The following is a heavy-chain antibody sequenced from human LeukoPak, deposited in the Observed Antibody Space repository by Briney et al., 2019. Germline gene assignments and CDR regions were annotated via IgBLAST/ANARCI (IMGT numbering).Heavy chain of an antibody. CDR2: IIPILGIA. CDR3: ARGTSTAVTTLAS. CDR1: GGTFTSYA. Sequence: SVKVSCKASGGTFTSYAISWVRQAPGQGREWMGRIIPILGIANYAQKFQGRVTIIADKSTSTAYMELSSLRSEDTAVYYCARGTSTAVTTLASWGQGTLVTVSS. V-gene: IGHV1-69*04. D-gene: IGHD4-11*01. J-gene: IGHJ4*02.